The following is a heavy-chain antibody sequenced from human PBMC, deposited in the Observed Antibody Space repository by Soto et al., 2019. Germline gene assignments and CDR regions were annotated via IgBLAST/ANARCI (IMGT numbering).Heavy chain of an antibody. D-gene: IGHD5-18*01. J-gene: IGHJ6*02. CDR2: IIPIFGTA. CDR1: GGTFSSYA. V-gene: IGHV1-69*13. Sequence: SVKVSCKASGGTFSSYAISWVRQAPGQGLEWMGGIIPIFGTANYAQKFQGRVTITADESTSTAYMELSSLRSEDTAVYYCALYSYGLGAPGGYYYYGMDVWGQGTTVTVSS. CDR3: ALYSYGLGAPGGYYYYGMDV.